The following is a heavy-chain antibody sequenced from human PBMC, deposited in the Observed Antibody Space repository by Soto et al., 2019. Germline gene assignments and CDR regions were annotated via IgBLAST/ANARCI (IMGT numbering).Heavy chain of an antibody. CDR1: GGSISSGGYY. J-gene: IGHJ4*02. CDR3: ARVSRTVVFERIAARPGDY. D-gene: IGHD6-6*01. CDR2: IYYSGST. Sequence: QVQLQESGPGLVKPSQTLSLTCTVSGGSISSGGYYWSWIRQHPGKGLEWIGYIYYSGSTYYNPSLKSRVTISVDTSKNQFSLKLSSVTAADTAVYYCARVSRTVVFERIAARPGDYWGQGTLVTVSS. V-gene: IGHV4-31*03.